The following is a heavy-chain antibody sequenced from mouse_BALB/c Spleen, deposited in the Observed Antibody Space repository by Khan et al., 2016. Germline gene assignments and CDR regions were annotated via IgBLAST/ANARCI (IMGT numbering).Heavy chain of an antibody. J-gene: IGHJ4*01. CDR3: ARGGWSYSVDY. Sequence: EVELVESGGGLVQPGGSRKLSCSASGFSFRDYGMAWVRQAPGKGPEWVAFISNLAYSLHYADTVTGRFTISRETAKNTLYPEMSSLRFEVTAMYYCARGGWSYSVDYWGQGTAVTVYS. V-gene: IGHV5-15*02. CDR1: GFSFRDYG. D-gene: IGHD2-12*01. CDR2: ISNLAYSL.